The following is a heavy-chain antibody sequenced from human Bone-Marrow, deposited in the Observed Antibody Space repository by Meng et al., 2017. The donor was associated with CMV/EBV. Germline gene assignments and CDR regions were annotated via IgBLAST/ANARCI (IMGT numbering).Heavy chain of an antibody. Sequence: KVYCKASGGTFSSYAISWVRQAPGQGLEWMGGIIPILGIANYAQKFQGRVTITADKSTSTAYMELSSLRSEDTAVYYCARDQNAFDPWGQGTLVTVSS. CDR2: IIPILGIA. V-gene: IGHV1-69*10. CDR3: ARDQNAFDP. CDR1: GGTFSSYA. J-gene: IGHJ5*02.